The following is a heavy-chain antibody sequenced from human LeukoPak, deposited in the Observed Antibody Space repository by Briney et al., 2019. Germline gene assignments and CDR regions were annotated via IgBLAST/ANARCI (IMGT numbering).Heavy chain of an antibody. D-gene: IGHD3-3*01. Sequence: ASVKVSCKTSGYTFTSYGISWVRQAPGQGLEWMGWISAYNGNTNYAQKLQGRVTMTTDTSTSTAYMELRSLRSDDTAVYYCARDRGYFWSGSSPFDYWGQRTLVTVSS. CDR2: ISAYNGNT. V-gene: IGHV1-18*01. CDR1: GYTFTSYG. CDR3: ARDRGYFWSGSSPFDY. J-gene: IGHJ4*02.